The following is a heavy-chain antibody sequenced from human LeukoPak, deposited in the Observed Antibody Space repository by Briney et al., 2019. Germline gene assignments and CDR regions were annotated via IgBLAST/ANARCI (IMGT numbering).Heavy chain of an antibody. CDR1: GYSFTSYW. Sequence: GESLKISCKGSGYSFTSYWIGWVRQMPGKGLEWMGIIYPGDSDTRNSPSFQGQVTISADRSISTAYLQWSSLKASDTAMYYCARSSHYYYGSGPIHAYYFDYWGQGTLVTVSS. J-gene: IGHJ4*02. D-gene: IGHD3-10*01. V-gene: IGHV5-51*01. CDR2: IYPGDSDT. CDR3: ARSSHYYYGSGPIHAYYFDY.